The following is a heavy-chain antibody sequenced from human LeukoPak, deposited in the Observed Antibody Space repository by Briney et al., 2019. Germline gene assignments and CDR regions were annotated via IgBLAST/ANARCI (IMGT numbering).Heavy chain of an antibody. V-gene: IGHV1-18*04. Sequence: ASVKLSCKASGYTFTSYGISWVRQASGQGLEWMGWISAYNGNTNYAQKLQGRVTMTTDTSTSTAYMELRSLRSDGTAVYYCARDVDYGDYDYWGQGTLVTVSS. CDR3: ARDVDYGDYDY. CDR1: GYTFTSYG. CDR2: ISAYNGNT. D-gene: IGHD4-17*01. J-gene: IGHJ4*02.